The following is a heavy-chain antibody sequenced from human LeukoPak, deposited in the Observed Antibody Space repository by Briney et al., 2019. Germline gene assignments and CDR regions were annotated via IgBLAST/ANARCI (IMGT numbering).Heavy chain of an antibody. V-gene: IGHV4-59*01. Sequence: SETLSLTCTVSGGSISSYYWSWIRQPPGKGLEWIGYIYYSGGTNYNPSLKSRVTISVDTSKNQFSLKLSSVTAADTAVYYCARGVAVAGTSDDAFDIWGQGTMVTVSS. D-gene: IGHD6-19*01. CDR1: GGSISSYY. CDR3: ARGVAVAGTSDDAFDI. CDR2: IYYSGGT. J-gene: IGHJ3*02.